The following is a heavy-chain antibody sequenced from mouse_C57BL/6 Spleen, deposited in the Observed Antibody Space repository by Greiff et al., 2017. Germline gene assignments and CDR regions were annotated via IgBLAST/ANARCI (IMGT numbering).Heavy chain of an antibody. CDR3: ARCYGNYPLAMDY. CDR2: INPNNGGT. CDR1: GYTFTDYN. V-gene: IGHV1-22*01. D-gene: IGHD2-1*01. J-gene: IGHJ4*01. Sequence: VQLQQSGPELVKPGASVKMSCKASGYTFTDYNMHWVKQSHGKSLEWIGYINPNNGGTSYNQKFKGKATLTVNKSSSTAYMELRSLTSEDSAVYYCARCYGNYPLAMDYWGQGTSVTVSS.